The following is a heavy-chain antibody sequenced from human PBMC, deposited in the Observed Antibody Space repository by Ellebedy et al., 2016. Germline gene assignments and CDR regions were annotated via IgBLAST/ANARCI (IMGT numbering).Heavy chain of an antibody. D-gene: IGHD3-9*01. J-gene: IGHJ4*02. CDR1: GGSISSGDYY. Sequence: SETLSLTXTVSGGSISSGDYYWSWIRQPPGKGLEWIGYIYYSGSTYYNPSLKSRVTISVDTSKNQFSLKLSSVTAADTAVYYCARVNILTGYQDYWGQGTLVTVSS. CDR3: ARVNILTGYQDY. CDR2: IYYSGST. V-gene: IGHV4-30-4*01.